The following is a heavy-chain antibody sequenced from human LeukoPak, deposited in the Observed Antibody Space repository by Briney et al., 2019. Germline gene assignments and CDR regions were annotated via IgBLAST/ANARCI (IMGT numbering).Heavy chain of an antibody. CDR2: INHSGST. Sequence: SETLSLTCAVYGGSFSGYYWSWLRQPPGKGLEWIGEINHSGSTNYNPSLKSRVTLSVDTSKNQFSLKLSSVTAADTAVYYCARGYTAPRRGPFDDWGQGTLVTVSS. CDR3: ARGYTAPRRGPFDD. CDR1: GGSFSGYY. D-gene: IGHD1-1*01. J-gene: IGHJ4*02. V-gene: IGHV4-34*01.